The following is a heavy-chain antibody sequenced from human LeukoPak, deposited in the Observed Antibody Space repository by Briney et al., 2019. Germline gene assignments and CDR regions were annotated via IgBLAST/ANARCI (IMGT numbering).Heavy chain of an antibody. V-gene: IGHV1-24*01. J-gene: IGHJ4*02. CDR1: GYTLSDLS. CDR3: AAGRHYYDSSGYNARFDY. D-gene: IGHD3-22*01. CDR2: FDPEDGDT. Sequence: ASVKVSCKVSGYTLSDLSMHWVRQAPGKGLEWMGGFDPEDGDTIYAQKFQGRVTMTEDTSTDTAYMELSSLRSEDTAVYYCAAGRHYYDSSGYNARFDYWGQGTLVTVSS.